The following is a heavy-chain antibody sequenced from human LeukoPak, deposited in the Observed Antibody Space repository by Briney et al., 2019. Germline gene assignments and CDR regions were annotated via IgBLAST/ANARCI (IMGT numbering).Heavy chain of an antibody. CDR2: IYPGDSDT. V-gene: IGHV5-51*01. J-gene: IGHJ5*02. CDR1: GYRFTSYW. CDR3: ARRAITIFGVVNNWFDP. D-gene: IGHD3-3*01. Sequence: GESLKISCKGSGYRFTSYWIGWVRQMPGKGLEWMGIIYPGDSDTRYSPSFQGQVTISADKSISTAYLQWSSLKASDTAMYYCARRAITIFGVVNNWFDPWGQGTLVTVSS.